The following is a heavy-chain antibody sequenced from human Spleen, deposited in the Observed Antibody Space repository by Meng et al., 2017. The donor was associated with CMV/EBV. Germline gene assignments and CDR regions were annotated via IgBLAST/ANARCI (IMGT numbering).Heavy chain of an antibody. CDR3: ARDSDCVSCYTGGGLDV. V-gene: IGHV3-21*01. J-gene: IGHJ6*02. CDR2: ISSSSSYI. Sequence: GGSLRLSCVASGVTSSNYAMHWVRQAPGKGLEWVSVISSSSSYISYGDSVKGRFSISRDNDKNLLYLQMNSLSLEDTAIYYCARDSDCVSCYTGGGLDVWGQGTTVTVSS. D-gene: IGHD2-2*02. CDR1: GVTSSNYA.